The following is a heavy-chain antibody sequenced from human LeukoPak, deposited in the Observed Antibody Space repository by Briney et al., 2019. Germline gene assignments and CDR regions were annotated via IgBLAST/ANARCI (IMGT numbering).Heavy chain of an antibody. D-gene: IGHD6-13*01. CDR1: GGSISSGGYY. CDR2: INRSRST. Sequence: PSETLSLTCTVSGGSISSGGYYWSWIRQHPGKGLEWIGEINRSRSTNYNPSLKSRVTISLDMSKNQFSLKVNSVTAADTAVYFCARGVAAAGADYWGQGTLVTVSS. CDR3: ARGVAAAGADY. V-gene: IGHV4-31*03. J-gene: IGHJ4*02.